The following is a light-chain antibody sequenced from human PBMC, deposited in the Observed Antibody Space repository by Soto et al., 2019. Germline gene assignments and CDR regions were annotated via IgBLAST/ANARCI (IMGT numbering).Light chain of an antibody. CDR2: AAS. Sequence: EIVLTQSPATLSLSPGERATLSCRASRSVGNNLAWYQKKPGQAPGLLIYAASTRATGIPARFSGSGSGTDFTLTIRSLEPEDFAVYYCQQHDDWPLTFGGGTKVEIK. J-gene: IGKJ4*01. V-gene: IGKV3-11*01. CDR3: QQHDDWPLT. CDR1: RSVGNN.